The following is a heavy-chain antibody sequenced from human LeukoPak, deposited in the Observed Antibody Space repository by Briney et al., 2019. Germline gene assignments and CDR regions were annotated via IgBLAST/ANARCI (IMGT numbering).Heavy chain of an antibody. CDR1: GFTFSSYS. CDR3: ARDPAGGAYDL. Sequence: GGSLRLSCAASGFTFSSYSMNWVRQAPGKGLEWVSSISSSSSYIYYADSVKGRFTISRDNAKNSLYLQMNSLRAEDTAVYYCARDPAGGAYDLWGHGTMVTVSS. V-gene: IGHV3-21*01. CDR2: ISSSSSYI. J-gene: IGHJ3*01.